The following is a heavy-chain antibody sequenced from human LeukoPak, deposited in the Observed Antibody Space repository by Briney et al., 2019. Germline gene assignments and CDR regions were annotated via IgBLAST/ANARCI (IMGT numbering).Heavy chain of an antibody. V-gene: IGHV1-2*02. J-gene: IGHJ4*02. Sequence: GASVKVSCKASGYTFTGYYMHWVRQAPGQGLEWMGWINPNSGATNYAQKFQGRVTMSRDTSTSTAYMELSRLRSDDTAAYYCARERAYTASVGYWGQGTLVTVSS. CDR2: INPNSGAT. CDR1: GYTFTGYY. D-gene: IGHD1-14*01. CDR3: ARERAYTASVGY.